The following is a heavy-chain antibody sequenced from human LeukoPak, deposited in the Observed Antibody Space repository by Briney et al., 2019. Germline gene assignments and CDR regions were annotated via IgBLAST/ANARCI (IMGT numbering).Heavy chain of an antibody. D-gene: IGHD2-2*02. CDR1: GYTLTELS. CDR2: LDPGDGET. Sequence: ASVKVSCKVSGYTLTELSIHWVRQAPGKGLEWMGGLDPGDGETIYAQKFQGRVTMTEDTSTDTAYMELSSLRSEDTAVYYCATANANTLFYYYGMDVWGQGTTVTVSS. CDR3: ATANANTLFYYYGMDV. J-gene: IGHJ6*02. V-gene: IGHV1-24*01.